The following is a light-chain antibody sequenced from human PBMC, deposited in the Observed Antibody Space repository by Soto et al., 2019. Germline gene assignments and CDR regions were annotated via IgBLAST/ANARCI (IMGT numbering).Light chain of an antibody. CDR1: QSVSSSS. J-gene: IGKJ1*01. Sequence: EIVMTQSPATLSVSPGERATLSCRASQSVSSSSFAWYQQTPGQAPRLLIYGATSRATGIPDRFSGSGSGTDFTLTITGLEPEDSAIYYCQQYDKSPRTFGQGTKVDIK. CDR3: QQYDKSPRT. V-gene: IGKV3-20*01. CDR2: GAT.